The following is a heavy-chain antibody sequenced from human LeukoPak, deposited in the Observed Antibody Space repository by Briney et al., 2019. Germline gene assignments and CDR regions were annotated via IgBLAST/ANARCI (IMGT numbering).Heavy chain of an antibody. Sequence: PGGSLRLSCAASGFTFSTFGMIWVRQAPVKGLDWVSSISSGSYIYYADAVKARFTISRDNARNSLYLQMNSLRADDTAVYYCARLMFIAVGNWYFDLWGRGTLVTVSS. CDR3: ARLMFIAVGNWYFDL. V-gene: IGHV3-21*01. CDR1: GFTFSTFG. J-gene: IGHJ2*01. D-gene: IGHD6-19*01. CDR2: ISSGSYI.